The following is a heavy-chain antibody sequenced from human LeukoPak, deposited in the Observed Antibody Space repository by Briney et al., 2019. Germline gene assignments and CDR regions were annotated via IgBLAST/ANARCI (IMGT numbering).Heavy chain of an antibody. V-gene: IGHV4-39*01. J-gene: IGHJ4*02. CDR3: ASTSIYTY. CDR1: RSYW. D-gene: IGHD3-16*01. Sequence: RSYWMSWVRQPPGKGLEWIGSIYYSGSTYYNPSLKSRVTISVDTSKNQFSLKLSSVTAADTAVYYCASTSIYTYWGQGTLVTVSS. CDR2: IYYSGST.